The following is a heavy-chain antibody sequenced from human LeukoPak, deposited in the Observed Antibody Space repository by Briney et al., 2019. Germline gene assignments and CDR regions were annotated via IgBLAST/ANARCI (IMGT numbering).Heavy chain of an antibody. CDR3: ATPKTYSSSSFDY. J-gene: IGHJ4*02. CDR2: IYPGDSDT. V-gene: IGHV5-51*01. D-gene: IGHD6-6*01. Sequence: GESLKISCKGSGYSFTSYWIGWVRQMPGKGLERMGIIYPGDSDTRYRPSFQGQVTISADKSISTAYLQWSSLKASDTAMYYCATPKTYSSSSFDYWGQGTLVTVSS. CDR1: GYSFTSYW.